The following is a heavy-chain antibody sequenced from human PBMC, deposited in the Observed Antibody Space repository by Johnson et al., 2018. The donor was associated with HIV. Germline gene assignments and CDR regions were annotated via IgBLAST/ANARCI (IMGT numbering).Heavy chain of an antibody. V-gene: IGHV3-11*04. CDR2: ISGSGGST. J-gene: IGHJ3*02. CDR3: ARGRKGYCSGGSCFPHDVFDM. CDR1: GFTFSNAW. D-gene: IGHD2-15*01. Sequence: QVQLVESGGGLVKPGVSLRLSCAASGFTFSNAWMSWVRQAPGKGLEWVSAISGSGGSTYYAGSVKGRFTISRANARNSLSLEMNSLSAEDTAVYYCARGRKGYCSGGSCFPHDVFDMWGQGTMVTVSS.